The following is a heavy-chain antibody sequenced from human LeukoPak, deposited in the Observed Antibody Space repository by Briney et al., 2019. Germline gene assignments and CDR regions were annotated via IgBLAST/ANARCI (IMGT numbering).Heavy chain of an antibody. J-gene: IGHJ4*02. V-gene: IGHV3-74*01. CDR3: ARDHCSSTSCYLGAYYFDC. Sequence: GGSLRLSCAASGFTFSSYWMNWVRQAPGKGLVWVSGINSDGSSPTYAASVNGRFTFSNDYTKNTQYLHMNSMIAETPAWYYFARDHCSSTSCYLGAYYFDCSGQARLVTV. CDR2: INSDGSSP. CDR1: GFTFSSYW. D-gene: IGHD2-2*01.